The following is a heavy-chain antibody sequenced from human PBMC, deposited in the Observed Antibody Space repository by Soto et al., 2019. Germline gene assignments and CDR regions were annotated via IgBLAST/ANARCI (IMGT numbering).Heavy chain of an antibody. D-gene: IGHD3-22*01. CDR2: IVPLFRT. J-gene: IGHJ6*04. Sequence: QVQLVQSGAGVKKPGSSVKVSCKSSGGTFSTYGFSWVRQAPGHGLECMGVIVPLFRTEHPQKVQGRVTITADESTNTVFMELRGLRSEDTAVYYCARGGSDYEGSGYYQGHVWGKGTTVTVSS. CDR3: ARGGSDYEGSGYYQGHV. V-gene: IGHV1-69*12. CDR1: GGTFSTYG.